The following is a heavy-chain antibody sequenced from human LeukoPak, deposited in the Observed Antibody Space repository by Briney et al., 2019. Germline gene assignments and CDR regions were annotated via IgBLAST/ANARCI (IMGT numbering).Heavy chain of an antibody. CDR2: ISYDGSNK. CDR1: GFTFSSYA. D-gene: IGHD2-2*01. J-gene: IGHJ3*02. CDR3: ARDSLSKALDI. Sequence: GGFLRLSCAASGFTFSSYAMHWVRQAPGKGLEWVAVISYDGSNKYYADSVKGRFTISRDNSKNTLCLQMNSLRAEDTAVYYCARDSLSKALDIWGQGTMVTVSS. V-gene: IGHV3-30-3*01.